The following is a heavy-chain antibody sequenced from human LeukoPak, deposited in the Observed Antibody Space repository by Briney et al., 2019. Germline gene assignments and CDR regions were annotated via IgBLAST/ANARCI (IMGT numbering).Heavy chain of an antibody. CDR3: AREWDSGYDSGRPVGFPNDY. CDR2: IYSGGST. Sequence: GGSLRLSCAASGFTVSSNYMSWVRQAPGKGLEWVSVIYSGGSTYYADSVKGRFTISRDNSKDTLYLQVNSLRAEDTAVYYCAREWDSGYDSGRPVGFPNDYWGQGTLVTVSS. D-gene: IGHD5-12*01. V-gene: IGHV3-66*01. CDR1: GFTVSSNY. J-gene: IGHJ4*02.